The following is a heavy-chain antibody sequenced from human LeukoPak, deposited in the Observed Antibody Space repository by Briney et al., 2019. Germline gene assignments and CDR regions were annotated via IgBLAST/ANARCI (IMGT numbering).Heavy chain of an antibody. CDR2: INPNSGGT. D-gene: IGHD6-19*01. Sequence: ASVKVSCKASGYTFTGYYMHWVRQAPGQGREWMGWINPNSGGTNYAQKFHGRVTMTRDTSISTAYMEVSSLRSDDTAVYHCARASSGWFGGAFDIWGQGTMVTVSS. V-gene: IGHV1-2*02. J-gene: IGHJ3*02. CDR1: GYTFTGYY. CDR3: ARASSGWFGGAFDI.